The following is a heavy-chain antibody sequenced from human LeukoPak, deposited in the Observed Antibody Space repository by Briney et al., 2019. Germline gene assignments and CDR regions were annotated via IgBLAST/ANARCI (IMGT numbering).Heavy chain of an antibody. D-gene: IGHD3-9*01. V-gene: IGHV3-33*03. Sequence: GGSLRLSCAASGFTFSSYGMHWVRQAPGKGLEWVAVIWYGGSNKYHADSVKGRFTISRDNAKNSLYLQMNSLRAEDTAVYYCASGKGDYYDILTGYYPSYSWGQGTLVIVSS. CDR1: GFTFSSYG. J-gene: IGHJ4*02. CDR3: ASGKGDYYDILTGYYPSYS. CDR2: IWYGGSNK.